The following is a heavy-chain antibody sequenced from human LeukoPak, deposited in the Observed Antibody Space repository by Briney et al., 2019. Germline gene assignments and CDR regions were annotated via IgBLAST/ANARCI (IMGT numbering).Heavy chain of an antibody. CDR1: GFTFSSYW. CDR3: AKDGPQFGNAFDI. D-gene: IGHD3-10*01. Sequence: QAGGSLRLSCAASGFTFSSYWMHWVRQAPGKGLEWVAVISYDGSNKYYADSVRGRFTISRDNSKNTLYLQMNSLRAEDTAVYYCAKDGPQFGNAFDIWGQGTMVTVSS. J-gene: IGHJ3*02. V-gene: IGHV3-30*18. CDR2: ISYDGSNK.